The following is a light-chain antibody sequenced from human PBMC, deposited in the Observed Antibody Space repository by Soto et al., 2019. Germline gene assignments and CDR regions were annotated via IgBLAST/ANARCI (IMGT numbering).Light chain of an antibody. CDR3: QQHGSSRT. J-gene: IGKJ1*01. V-gene: IGKV3-20*01. CDR1: QSVSSN. CDR2: GAS. Sequence: EIVMTQSPATLSVSPGQRATLSCKASQSVSSNLAWYQQKRGQAPSLLIYGASSRATGLPDRFSGSGSGTDFTLTISRLEPEDFAVYYCQQHGSSRTFGQGTKVDIK.